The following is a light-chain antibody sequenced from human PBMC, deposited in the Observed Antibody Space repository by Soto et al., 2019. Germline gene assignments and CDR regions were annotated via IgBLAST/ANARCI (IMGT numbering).Light chain of an antibody. Sequence: DIVMTQSPDSLPVSLGERATIDCKSSQSLLYSSNNKNYLAWYQQKPGQPPKLLIFWASTRESGVPDRFSGSGSGTDFTLTISRLQAEDVAVYYCQQYYCTPYSFGQGTKVDIK. CDR3: QQYYCTPYS. V-gene: IGKV4-1*01. CDR1: QSLLYSSNNKNY. CDR2: WAS. J-gene: IGKJ2*03.